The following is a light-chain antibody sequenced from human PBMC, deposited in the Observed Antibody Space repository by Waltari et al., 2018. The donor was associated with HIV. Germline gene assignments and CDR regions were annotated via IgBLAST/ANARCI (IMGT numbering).Light chain of an antibody. CDR1: QNISGSY. CDR3: QQYGNSLWT. Sequence: EIVLTQSPGTLSLTPGERATLSCRASQNISGSYLAWYQQRPGQAPRLLIYGASSRATGIPDRFSGSGSGTEYTLSISRLEPEDFALYYCQQYGNSLWTFGRGTKVEI. J-gene: IGKJ1*01. CDR2: GAS. V-gene: IGKV3-20*01.